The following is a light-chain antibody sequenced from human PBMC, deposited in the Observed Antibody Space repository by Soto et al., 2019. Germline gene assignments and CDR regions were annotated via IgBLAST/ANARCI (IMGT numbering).Light chain of an antibody. CDR3: SSYISSSTLLYV. CDR2: DVS. CDR1: SSDVGGYNY. J-gene: IGLJ1*01. Sequence: QSVLTQPASVSGSPGQSITISCTGTSSDVGGYNYVSWYQQHPGKAPKLMIYDVSNRPSRVSNRFSGSKSGNTASLTISGLQAEDEADYYCSSYISSSTLLYVFGTGTKVTVL. V-gene: IGLV2-14*01.